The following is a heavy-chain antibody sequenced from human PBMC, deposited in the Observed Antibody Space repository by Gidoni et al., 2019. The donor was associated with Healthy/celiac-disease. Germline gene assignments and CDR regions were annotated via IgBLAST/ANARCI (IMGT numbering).Heavy chain of an antibody. J-gene: IGHJ3*02. CDR2: IGTAGDT. CDR1: GFTFSSYD. D-gene: IGHD2-8*01. V-gene: IGHV3-13*01. Sequence: EVQLVESGGGLVQPGGSLRLSCAASGFTFSSYDMHWVRQATGKGLEWVSAIGTAGDTYYPGSVKGRFTISRENAKNSLYLQMNSLRAEDTAVYYCARGRYCTNGVCYTADPSSFFDIWGQGTMVTVSS. CDR3: ARGRYCTNGVCYTADPSSFFDI.